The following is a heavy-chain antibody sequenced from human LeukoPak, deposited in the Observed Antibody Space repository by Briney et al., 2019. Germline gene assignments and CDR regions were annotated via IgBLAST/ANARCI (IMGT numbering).Heavy chain of an antibody. CDR1: GYTFTSYG. CDR3: ARARTGDLPWYFDL. CDR2: ISVYNGNT. Sequence: ASVKVSCKASGYTFTSYGISWVRQAPGQGLEWMGWISVYNGNTNYAQKLQGRVTMTTDTSTSTAYMELRSLRSDDTAVYYCARARTGDLPWYFDLWGRGTLVTVSS. V-gene: IGHV1-18*01. J-gene: IGHJ2*01. D-gene: IGHD7-27*01.